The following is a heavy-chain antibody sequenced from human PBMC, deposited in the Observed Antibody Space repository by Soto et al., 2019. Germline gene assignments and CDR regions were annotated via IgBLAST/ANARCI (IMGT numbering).Heavy chain of an antibody. Sequence: QVQLVQSGAEVKKPGSSVKVSCKASGGTFSSYAISWVRQAPGQGLEWLGGIIPIFGTANYAQKFQGRGTITAEKSTSTAYMELRSLRSEDTAVYYCARGNYYDSSGDYYYYYYGMDVWGQGTTVTVSS. D-gene: IGHD3-22*01. CDR3: ARGNYYDSSGDYYYYYYGMDV. J-gene: IGHJ6*02. V-gene: IGHV1-69*06. CDR1: GGTFSSYA. CDR2: IIPIFGTA.